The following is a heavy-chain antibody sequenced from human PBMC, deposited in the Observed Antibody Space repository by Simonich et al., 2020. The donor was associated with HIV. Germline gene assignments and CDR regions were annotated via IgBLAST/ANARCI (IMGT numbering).Heavy chain of an antibody. J-gene: IGHJ5*02. CDR3: AKSNANWFDP. CDR1: GYIFARYW. D-gene: IGHD7-27*01. CDR2: IYPGDSDT. V-gene: IGHV5-51*01. Sequence: EVQLVQSGAEVTKPGESLQISCKGAGYIFARYWIAWVLQMPGKGLELMGIIYPGDSDTTYSPSFQGQVTISADKSISTAYLQWSSLKASDTAMYYCAKSNANWFDPWGQGTLVTVSS.